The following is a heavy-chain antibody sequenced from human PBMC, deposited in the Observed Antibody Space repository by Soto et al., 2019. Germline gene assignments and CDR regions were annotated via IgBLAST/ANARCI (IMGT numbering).Heavy chain of an antibody. D-gene: IGHD3-3*01. J-gene: IGHJ6*02. CDR1: GFTFTSYN. Sequence: PGGSLRLSCAASGFTFTSYNMNWVSQAPGKGLEWVSSISSESSHILYSDSVKGRFTISRDNVKNSLYLQMNSLRAGDTAVYYCARVYDFWSGPEDYYYYYGMDVWGQGTTVTVSS. V-gene: IGHV3-21*06. CDR2: ISSESSHI. CDR3: ARVYDFWSGPEDYYYYYGMDV.